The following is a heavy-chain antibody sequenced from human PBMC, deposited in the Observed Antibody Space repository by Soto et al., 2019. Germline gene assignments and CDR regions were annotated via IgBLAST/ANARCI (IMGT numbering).Heavy chain of an antibody. J-gene: IGHJ4*02. CDR2: IYWDDDK. Sequence: SGPTLVNPTQTLTLTCTFSGFSLSTSGVGVGWIRQPPGKALEWLALIYWDDDKRYSPSLKSRLTITKDTSKNQVALTMTNMDPVDTATYYCDRLNIVVVVAATPDFDYWGQGTLVTVSS. D-gene: IGHD2-15*01. CDR3: DRLNIVVVVAATPDFDY. CDR1: GFSLSTSGVG. V-gene: IGHV2-5*02.